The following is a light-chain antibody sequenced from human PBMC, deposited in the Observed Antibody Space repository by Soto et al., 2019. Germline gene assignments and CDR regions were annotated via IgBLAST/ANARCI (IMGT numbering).Light chain of an antibody. CDR1: SSDVGGYNY. CDR3: SSFASSSTPPVV. V-gene: IGLV2-14*01. CDR2: DVS. Sequence: QSALTQPASVSGSPGQSITISCTGTSSDVGGYNYVSWYQQHPGKAPQLRFYDVSDRPSGVSNRFSGSKSGNTASLTISGLQAEDEADYYCSSFASSSTPPVVFGGGTKLTVL. J-gene: IGLJ2*01.